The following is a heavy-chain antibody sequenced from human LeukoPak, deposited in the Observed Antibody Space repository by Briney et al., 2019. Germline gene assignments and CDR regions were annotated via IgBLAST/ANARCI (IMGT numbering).Heavy chain of an antibody. CDR3: ARAPAGSVAGTVDY. D-gene: IGHD6-19*01. J-gene: IGHJ4*02. V-gene: IGHV3-21*01. CDR1: GFTFSTYA. CDR2: VKSDGAGT. Sequence: PGGSLRLSCAASGFTFSTYAMSWVRQAPGKGLAWVASVKSDGAGTHYADSVKGRFTISRDNAKNSLYLQMNSLRAEDTAVYYCARAPAGSVAGTVDYWGQGTLVTVSS.